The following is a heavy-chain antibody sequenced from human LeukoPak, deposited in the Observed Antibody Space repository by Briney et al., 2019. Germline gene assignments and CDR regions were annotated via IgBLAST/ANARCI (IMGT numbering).Heavy chain of an antibody. Sequence: GGSLRLSCAASGFTFSSYWMSWVRQAPGKGLEWVANIKQDESEKYYVDSVKGRFTISRDNSKNTLYLQMNSLGAEDTAVYYCAKDRGTSLCDAFDIWGQGTMVTVSS. CDR1: GFTFSSYW. CDR3: AKDRGTSLCDAFDI. D-gene: IGHD6-25*01. CDR2: IKQDESEK. V-gene: IGHV3-7*03. J-gene: IGHJ3*02.